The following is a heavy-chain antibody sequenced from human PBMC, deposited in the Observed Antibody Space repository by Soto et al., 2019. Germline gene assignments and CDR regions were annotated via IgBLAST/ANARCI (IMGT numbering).Heavy chain of an antibody. CDR3: ARDSRNYYYYMDV. CDR1: GFTFSSYN. V-gene: IGHV3-48*01. CDR2: SSLSSSTI. J-gene: IGHJ6*03. Sequence: EVQLVESGGGLVQPGGSLRLSCAASGFTFSSYNMNWVRQAPGKGLEWISDSSLSSSTIFYADSMKGRFTISRDNAKNSLYLQMNSLRAEDTAVYYCARDSRNYYYYMDVWGKGTTVTVSS.